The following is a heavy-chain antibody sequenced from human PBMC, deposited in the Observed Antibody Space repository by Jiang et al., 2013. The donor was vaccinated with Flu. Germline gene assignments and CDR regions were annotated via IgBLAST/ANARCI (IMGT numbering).Heavy chain of an antibody. CDR1: GGSISSYY. V-gene: IGHV4-59*01. Sequence: PGLVKPSETLSLTCTVSGGSISSYYWSWIRQPPGKGLEWIGYIYYSGSTNYNPSLKSRVTISVDTSKNQFSLKLSSVTAADTAVYYCARGPGVVRGWAGMDVWGQGTTVTVSS. CDR2: IYYSGST. CDR3: ARGPGVVRGWAGMDV. J-gene: IGHJ6*02. D-gene: IGHD3-10*01.